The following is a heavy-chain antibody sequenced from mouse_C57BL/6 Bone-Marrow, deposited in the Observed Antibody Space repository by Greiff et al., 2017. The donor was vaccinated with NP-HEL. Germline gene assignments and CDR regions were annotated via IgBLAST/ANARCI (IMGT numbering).Heavy chain of an antibody. D-gene: IGHD4-1*01. CDR1: GFTFSDYY. V-gene: IGHV5-12*01. CDR3: ARLLTGTVYAMDY. CDR2: ISNGGGST. J-gene: IGHJ4*01. Sequence: DVKLVESGGGLVQPGGSLKLSCAASGFTFSDYYMYWVRQTPEKRLEWVAYISNGGGSTYYPDTVKGRFTISRYNANNTLYLQMSRLNSEDTAMYYCARLLTGTVYAMDYWGQGTSVTVSS.